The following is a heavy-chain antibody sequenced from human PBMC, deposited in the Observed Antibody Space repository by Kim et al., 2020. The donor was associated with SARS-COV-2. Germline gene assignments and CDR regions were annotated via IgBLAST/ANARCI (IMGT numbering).Heavy chain of an antibody. CDR2: ISAYNGNT. CDR1: GYSFSNSG. J-gene: IGHJ4*02. V-gene: IGHV1-18*01. Sequence: ASVKVSCKTSGYSFSNSGITWVRQAPGQGLEWVGWISAYNGNTDYAQNYQGRVTLTTDTSTSTVYMDLRSLRSDDTAVYYCARGGAGWYVDYWGQGTLVT. CDR3: ARGGAGWYVDY. D-gene: IGHD6-19*01.